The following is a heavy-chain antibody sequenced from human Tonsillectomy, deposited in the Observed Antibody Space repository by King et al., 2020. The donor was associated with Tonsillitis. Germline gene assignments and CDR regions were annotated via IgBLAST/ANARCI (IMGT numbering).Heavy chain of an antibody. CDR3: ATSLAATGMGRLYYFDF. CDR2: FDPEDSET. V-gene: IGHV1-24*01. Sequence: QLVQSGAEVKKPGASVKVSCKVSGYTLTELSIHWVRQAPGKGLEWMGGFDPEDSETIYAQKFQGRVTMTEDTSTDTAYVELSSLRSGDTAVYFCATSLAATGMGRLYYFDFWGPGTLDT. J-gene: IGHJ4*02. CDR1: GYTLTELS. D-gene: IGHD6-13*01.